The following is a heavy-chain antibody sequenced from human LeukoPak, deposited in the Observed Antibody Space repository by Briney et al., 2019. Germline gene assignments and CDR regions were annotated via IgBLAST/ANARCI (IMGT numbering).Heavy chain of an antibody. J-gene: IGHJ4*02. Sequence: PSETLSLTCAVYGVSFSGYYWSWIRQPPGKGLEWIGEINHSGSTNYNPSLKSRVTILVDTSKNQFSLRLTSVTAADTAVYYCARQTGSGLFILPGGQGTLVTVSS. CDR2: INHSGST. CDR3: ARQTGSGLFILP. V-gene: IGHV4-34*01. CDR1: GVSFSGYY. D-gene: IGHD3/OR15-3a*01.